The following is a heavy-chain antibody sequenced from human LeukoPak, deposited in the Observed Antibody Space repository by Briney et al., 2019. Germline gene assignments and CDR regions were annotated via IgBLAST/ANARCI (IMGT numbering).Heavy chain of an antibody. D-gene: IGHD2-2*01. CDR3: ARGVVVPAAEPRSFDY. V-gene: IGHV1-18*01. J-gene: IGHJ4*02. CDR2: ISAYNGNT. CDR1: GYTFTSYG. Sequence: ASVKVSCKASGYTFTSYGISWVRQAPGQGLEWMGWISAYNGNTNYAQKLQGRVTMTTDTSTSTAYMELRSLRSDDTAVYYCARGVVVPAAEPRSFDYWGQGTLVTVSS.